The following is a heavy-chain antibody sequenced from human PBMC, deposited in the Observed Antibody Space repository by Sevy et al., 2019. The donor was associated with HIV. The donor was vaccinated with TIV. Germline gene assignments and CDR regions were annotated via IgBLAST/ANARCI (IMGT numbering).Heavy chain of an antibody. CDR2: INPNSGGT. CDR1: GYTFTGYY. Sequence: ASVKVSCKASGYTFTGYYMHWVRQAPGQGLEWMGWINPNSGGTNYAQTFQGWVTMTRDTSISTAYMELSRLRSDDTAVYYCARGDCSGGSCYGATDYFDYWGQGTLVTVSS. D-gene: IGHD2-15*01. V-gene: IGHV1-2*04. CDR3: ARGDCSGGSCYGATDYFDY. J-gene: IGHJ4*02.